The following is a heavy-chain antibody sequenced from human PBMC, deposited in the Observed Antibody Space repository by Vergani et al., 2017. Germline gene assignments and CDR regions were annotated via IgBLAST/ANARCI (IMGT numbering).Heavy chain of an antibody. Sequence: QVQLQQWGAGLLKPSETLSLTCAVYGGSFSGYYWSWIRQPPGKGLEWIGEINHSGSTNYNPPLKSRVTISVDTSKNQFSLKLSSVTAADTAVYYCARVMQWLVPFDYWGQGTLVTVSS. CDR2: INHSGST. V-gene: IGHV4-34*01. D-gene: IGHD6-19*01. J-gene: IGHJ4*02. CDR3: ARVMQWLVPFDY. CDR1: GGSFSGYY.